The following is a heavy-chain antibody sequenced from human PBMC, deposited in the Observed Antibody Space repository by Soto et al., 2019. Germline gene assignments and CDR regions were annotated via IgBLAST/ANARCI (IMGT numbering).Heavy chain of an antibody. Sequence: PSETLSLTCAVYGGSFSGYYWSWIRQPPGKGLEWIGEINHSGSTNYNPSLKSRVTISVDTSKNQFSLKLSSVTAADTAVYYCARRLGYCSSTSCYAPDHDAFDIWGQGTMVTVSS. CDR3: ARRLGYCSSTSCYAPDHDAFDI. J-gene: IGHJ3*02. D-gene: IGHD2-2*01. V-gene: IGHV4-34*01. CDR1: GGSFSGYY. CDR2: INHSGST.